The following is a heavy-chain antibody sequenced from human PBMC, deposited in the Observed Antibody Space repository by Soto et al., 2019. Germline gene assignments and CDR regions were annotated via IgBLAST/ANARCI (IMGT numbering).Heavy chain of an antibody. CDR3: ARVQRYCSGGSCYWTAPTTVTVYFYYGMDV. Sequence: GGSLSLSCAASGFTFSTYAKHWACQAHAPGLERVAVISFDGSTKSYEDSVKGRFTISRDNSKNTLYLQMNSLRAEDTAVYYCARVQRYCSGGSCYWTAPTTVTVYFYYGMDVWGQGTTVTVYS. V-gene: IGHV3-30-3*01. J-gene: IGHJ6*02. D-gene: IGHD2-15*01. CDR2: ISFDGSTK. CDR1: GFTFSTYA.